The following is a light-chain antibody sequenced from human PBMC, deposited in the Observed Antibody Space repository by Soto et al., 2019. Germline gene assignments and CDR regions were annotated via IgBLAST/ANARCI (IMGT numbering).Light chain of an antibody. CDR1: QSVGSY. J-gene: IGKJ1*01. CDR2: GAS. Sequence: ENVLTQSPRTLSLSPGERATLSCRASQSVGSYLGWYQKKPGQAPRLLIYGASNRATGIPDRFSGSGSGTDFTLTISRLEPEDFAVYYCQHYGGPPPWTFGQGTKVEIK. V-gene: IGKV3-20*01. CDR3: QHYGGPPPWT.